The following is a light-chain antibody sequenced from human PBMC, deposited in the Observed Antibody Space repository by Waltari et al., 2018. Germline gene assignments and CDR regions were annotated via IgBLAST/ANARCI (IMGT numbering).Light chain of an antibody. Sequence: QSVLTQPPSVSATPGQKVTISCSGSTSNIGNEFVSWYQQLPGTVPQLLVYDTYKRPSGIPDRFSGSKSGTSATLDITGLQTGDEAHYYGGAWDTSLTAYVFGTGTEVTVL. V-gene: IGLV1-51*01. J-gene: IGLJ1*01. CDR3: GAWDTSLTAYV. CDR1: TSNIGNEF. CDR2: DTY.